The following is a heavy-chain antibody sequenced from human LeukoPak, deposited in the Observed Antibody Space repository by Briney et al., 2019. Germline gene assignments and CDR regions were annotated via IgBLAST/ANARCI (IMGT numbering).Heavy chain of an antibody. J-gene: IGHJ4*02. CDR1: GFTFSTYA. Sequence: GGSLRLSCAASGFTFSTYAMSWVRQAPGKGLDWVSTVGDGGRDTHYADSVKGRSTISRDDSNNTLYLQMNSLRADDTAVYYCAKALYGDYGLFHYWGQGPLVTVSS. D-gene: IGHD4-17*01. CDR3: AKALYGDYGLFHY. CDR2: VGDGGRDT. V-gene: IGHV3-23*01.